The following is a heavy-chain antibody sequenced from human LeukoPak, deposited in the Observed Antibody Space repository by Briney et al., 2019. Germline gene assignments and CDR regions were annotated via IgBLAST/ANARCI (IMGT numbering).Heavy chain of an antibody. CDR3: ATELRFLESIDY. Sequence: ASVKVSCKVSGYTLTELSMHWVRQAPGKGLEWVGGFDPEDGETIYAEKFQGRVTVTEDTSTDTAYMELSSLRSEDTAVYYCATELRFLESIDYWGQGTLVTVSS. CDR1: GYTLTELS. CDR2: FDPEDGET. D-gene: IGHD3-3*01. J-gene: IGHJ4*02. V-gene: IGHV1-24*01.